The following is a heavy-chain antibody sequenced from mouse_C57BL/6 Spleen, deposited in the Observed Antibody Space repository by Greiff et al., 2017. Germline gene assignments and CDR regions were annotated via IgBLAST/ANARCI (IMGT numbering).Heavy chain of an antibody. CDR2: ISGGGGNT. CDR1: GFTFSSYT. CDR3: ARTITTVVARYFDV. J-gene: IGHJ1*03. V-gene: IGHV5-9*01. Sequence: EVKLVESGGGLVKPGGSLKLSCAASGFTFSSYTMSWVRQTPEKRLEWVATISGGGGNTYYPDSVKGRFTISRDNAKNTLYLQMSSLRSEDTALYYCARTITTVVARYFDVWGTGTTVTVSS. D-gene: IGHD1-1*01.